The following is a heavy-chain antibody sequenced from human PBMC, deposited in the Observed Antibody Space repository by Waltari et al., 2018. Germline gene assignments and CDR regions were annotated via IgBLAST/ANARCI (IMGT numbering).Heavy chain of an antibody. V-gene: IGHV3-74*01. Sequence: EEQLVESGGGLVQPGGSLRLSCAASGFTLLRYWMNWVRQTPGKGLVWVSRINNDGSDTTYADSVKGRFTISRDNARNTLYLQMNSLRAEDTAVYYCARDRPHNWFDPWGQGTLVTVSS. CDR3: ARDRPHNWFDP. D-gene: IGHD6-6*01. CDR2: INNDGSDT. J-gene: IGHJ5*02. CDR1: GFTLLRYW.